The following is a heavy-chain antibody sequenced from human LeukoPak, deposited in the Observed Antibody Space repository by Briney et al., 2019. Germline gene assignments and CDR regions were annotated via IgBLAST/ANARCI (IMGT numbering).Heavy chain of an antibody. J-gene: IGHJ3*02. CDR1: GGSLSFYY. CDR2: INHSGST. Sequence: PSETLSLTCGVSGGSLSFYYWSWIRQPPGKGLEWIGEINHSGSTNYIPSLKSRVTISVDTSKNQFSLKLSSVTAADTAVYYCAREIDYYDSSGYYCAFDIWGQGTMVTVSS. D-gene: IGHD3-22*01. CDR3: AREIDYYDSSGYYCAFDI. V-gene: IGHV4-34*01.